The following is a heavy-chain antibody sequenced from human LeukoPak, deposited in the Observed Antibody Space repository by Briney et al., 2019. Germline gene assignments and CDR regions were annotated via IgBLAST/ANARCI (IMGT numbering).Heavy chain of an antibody. Sequence: GGSLRLSCAASGFTFSTYAMHWVRQAPGKGLEWVAVISYDGSNKYYADSVKGRFTISRDNSKNTLFLQMNSLRAEDTAVYYCARAKMASTVIYYYMDVWGKGTTVTVSS. V-gene: IGHV3-30*04. CDR2: ISYDGSNK. CDR1: GFTFSTYA. J-gene: IGHJ6*03. CDR3: ARAKMASTVIYYYMDV. D-gene: IGHD5-24*01.